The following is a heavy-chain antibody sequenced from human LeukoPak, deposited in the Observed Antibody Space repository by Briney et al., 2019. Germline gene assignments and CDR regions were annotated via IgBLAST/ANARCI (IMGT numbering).Heavy chain of an antibody. D-gene: IGHD3-10*01. Sequence: ASVKVSCKASGYTFTSYDINWVRQATGQGLEWMGWMNPNSGNTGYAQKFQGRVTMTRNTSISTAYMELSSLRSEDTAVYYCARRYYYGSGSYRIFYYYYGMDVWGQGTTVTVSS. CDR1: GYTFTSYD. CDR3: ARRYYYGSGSYRIFYYYYGMDV. V-gene: IGHV1-8*01. CDR2: MNPNSGNT. J-gene: IGHJ6*02.